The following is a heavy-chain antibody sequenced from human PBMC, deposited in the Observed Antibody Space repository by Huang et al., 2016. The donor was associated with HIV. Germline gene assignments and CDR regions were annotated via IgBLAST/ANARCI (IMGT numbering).Heavy chain of an antibody. V-gene: IGHV4-34*01. J-gene: IGHJ4*02. CDR3: AREGRSGWENLDY. CDR2: INHSRST. CDR1: GGSFSGYY. Sequence: QVQLQQWGAGLLKPSETLSLTCAVYGGSFSGYYWSGIRQPPGKGLEWIGEINHSRSTNYNPSLKSRVTISVDTSKNQFSLKLSSVTAADTAVYYCAREGRSGWENLDYWGQGTLVTVSS. D-gene: IGHD6-19*01.